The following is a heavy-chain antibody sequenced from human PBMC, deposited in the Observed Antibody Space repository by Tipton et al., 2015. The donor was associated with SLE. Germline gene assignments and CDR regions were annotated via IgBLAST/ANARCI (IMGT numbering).Heavy chain of an antibody. Sequence: SLRLSCAASGITFSNYWMHWVRQAPGKGLVWVSRINSDGSSTSYADSVKGRFTISRDNAKNTLYLQMNSLRAEDTAVYYCGRDPSISGMTRGYYGMDVWGQGTTVTVSS. CDR2: INSDGSST. D-gene: IGHD1-20*01. J-gene: IGHJ6*02. V-gene: IGHV3-74*01. CDR3: GRDPSISGMTRGYYGMDV. CDR1: GITFSNYW.